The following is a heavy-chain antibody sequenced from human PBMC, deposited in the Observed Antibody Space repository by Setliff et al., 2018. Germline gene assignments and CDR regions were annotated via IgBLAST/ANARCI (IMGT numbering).Heavy chain of an antibody. CDR1: GLRFSDAW. CDR3: VHNADFIGTFNT. V-gene: IGHV3-15*01. CDR2: SKSKTAGGAI. Sequence: GSLRLSCAVSGLRFSDAWVSWVRQAPGKGLEWVGRSKSKTAGGAIDYAAPVEGRFTISRDDSKNTVYLQMSSLKIEDTAVYYCVHNADFIGTFNTWGQGTMVTVSS. D-gene: IGHD2-8*01. J-gene: IGHJ3*01.